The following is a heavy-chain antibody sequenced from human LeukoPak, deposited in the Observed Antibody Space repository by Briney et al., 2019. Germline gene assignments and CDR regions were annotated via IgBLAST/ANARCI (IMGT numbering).Heavy chain of an antibody. CDR1: GFTVSSNY. CDR2: IYSGGST. Sequence: PGGSLRLSCAASGFTVSSNYMSWVRQAPGKGLEWVSVIYSGGSTYYADPVKGRFTISRDNSKNTLYLQMNSLRAEDTAVYYCARESGVSINWFDPWGQGTLVTVSS. CDR3: ARESGVSINWFDP. V-gene: IGHV3-66*01. D-gene: IGHD6-13*01. J-gene: IGHJ5*02.